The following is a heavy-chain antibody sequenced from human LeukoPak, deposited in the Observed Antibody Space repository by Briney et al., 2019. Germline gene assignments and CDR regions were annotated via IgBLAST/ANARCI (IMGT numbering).Heavy chain of an antibody. CDR1: GYTLTELS. CDR3: ATYWDYDSSGYYSPFDY. Sequence: ASVKVSCKVFGYTLTELSMHWVRQAPGKGLEWMGGFDPEDGETIYAQKFQGRVTMTEDTSTDTAYMELSSLRSEDTAVYYCATYWDYDSSGYYSPFDYWGQGTLVTVSS. D-gene: IGHD3-22*01. V-gene: IGHV1-24*01. J-gene: IGHJ4*02. CDR2: FDPEDGET.